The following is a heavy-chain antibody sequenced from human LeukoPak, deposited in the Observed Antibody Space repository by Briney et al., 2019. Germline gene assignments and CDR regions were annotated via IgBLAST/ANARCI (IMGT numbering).Heavy chain of an antibody. CDR1: GYSFTSYW. CDR2: IYPGDSDT. Sequence: GEPLKISCKGSGYSFTSYWIGWVRQMPGKGLEWMGIIYPGDSDTRYSPSFQGQVTISADKSISTAYLQWSSLKASDTAMYYCARRYDILTGYYDYWGQGTLVTVSS. J-gene: IGHJ4*02. V-gene: IGHV5-51*01. D-gene: IGHD3-9*01. CDR3: ARRYDILTGYYDY.